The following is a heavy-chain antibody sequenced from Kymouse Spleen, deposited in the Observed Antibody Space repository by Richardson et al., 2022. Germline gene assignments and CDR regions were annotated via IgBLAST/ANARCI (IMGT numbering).Heavy chain of an antibody. D-gene: IGHD3-10*01. V-gene: IGHV4-34*01. CDR1: GGSFSGYY. CDR3: ARGLYGSGSYSFDY. CDR2: INHSGST. J-gene: IGHJ4*02. Sequence: QVQLQQWGAGLLKPSETLSLTCAVYGGSFSGYYWSWIRQPPGKGLEWIGEINHSGSTNYNPSLKSRVTISVDTSKNQFSLKLSSVTAADTAVYYCARGLYGSGSYSFDYWGQGTLVTVSS.